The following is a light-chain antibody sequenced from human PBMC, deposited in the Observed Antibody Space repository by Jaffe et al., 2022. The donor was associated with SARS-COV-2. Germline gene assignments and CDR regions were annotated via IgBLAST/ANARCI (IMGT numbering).Light chain of an antibody. CDR2: HDS. CDR1: SVGRKS. Sequence: SYVLTQPPSISVAPGTTARLTCGGNSVGRKSVNWYQQRPGQAPVVVISHDSDRPSGIPERLSGSNSGNTATLTISRVEAGDEADYYCQVWDNDSDHWVFGGGTKLTVL. CDR3: QVWDNDSDHWV. J-gene: IGLJ3*02. V-gene: IGLV3-21*04.